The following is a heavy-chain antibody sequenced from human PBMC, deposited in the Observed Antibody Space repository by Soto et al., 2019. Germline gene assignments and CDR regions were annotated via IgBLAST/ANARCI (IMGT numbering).Heavy chain of an antibody. J-gene: IGHJ3*02. D-gene: IGHD3-16*01. CDR2: IWYDGSNK. Sequence: WSLRLSCAASGFTFSSYGMHWARQAPGKGLEWVAVIWYDGSNKYYADSVKGRFTISRDNSKNTLYLQMNSLRAEDTAVYYCARSLRGQNAFDIWGQGTMVTVSS. CDR3: ARSLRGQNAFDI. V-gene: IGHV3-33*01. CDR1: GFTFSSYG.